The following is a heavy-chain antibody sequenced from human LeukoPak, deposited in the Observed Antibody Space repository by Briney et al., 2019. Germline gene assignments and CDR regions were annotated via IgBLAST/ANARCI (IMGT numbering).Heavy chain of an antibody. CDR1: GFTFSHYW. CDR3: ARYTYKHDC. V-gene: IGHV3-7*01. Sequence: GGSLRLSCAASGFTFSHYWMTWVRQAPGKGLEWVANVKEDGSQKTYVDSVKGRFTISRDNAKNSLYLQMNNVRAEDTAVYYCARYTYKHDCWGQGTLVIVSS. D-gene: IGHD5-24*01. J-gene: IGHJ4*02. CDR2: VKEDGSQK.